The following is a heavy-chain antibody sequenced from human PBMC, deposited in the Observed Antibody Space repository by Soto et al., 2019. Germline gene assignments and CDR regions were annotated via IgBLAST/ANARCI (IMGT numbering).Heavy chain of an antibody. J-gene: IGHJ4*02. D-gene: IGHD1-26*01. CDR3: ASGSGTYVRFDY. CDR2: IYYSGGS. CDR1: GGYISSYY. V-gene: IGHV4-59*01. Sequence: QVQLQESGPGLVKPSETLSLICTVSGGYISSYYWSWIRQTPGKGLEWIGYIYYSGGSSYNPSLNSRVTLSLDTSKNQFSLRLSSVTAADTAVYFCASGSGTYVRFDYWGQVTLVTVSS.